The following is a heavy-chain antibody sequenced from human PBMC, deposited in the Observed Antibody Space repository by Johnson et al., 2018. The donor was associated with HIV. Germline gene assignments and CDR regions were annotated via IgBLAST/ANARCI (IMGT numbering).Heavy chain of an antibody. CDR2: ISYDGSNT. CDR3: AKDGPYSSGIDAFDI. V-gene: IGHV3-30*18. J-gene: IGHJ3*02. Sequence: VQLVESGGGVVQPGRSLRLSCAASGFTFSNYGMHWVRQAPGKGLEWVAVISYDGSNTHYVDSVKGRFTIYRDNSKNTRYLQMNSLRGEDTAVYYCAKDGPYSSGIDAFDIWGQGTMVTVSS. CDR1: GFTFSNYG. D-gene: IGHD6-19*01.